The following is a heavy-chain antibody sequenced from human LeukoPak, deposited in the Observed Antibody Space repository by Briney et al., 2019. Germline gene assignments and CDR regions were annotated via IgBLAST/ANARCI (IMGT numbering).Heavy chain of an antibody. J-gene: IGHJ4*02. CDR3: AKGRIAATPPGDY. V-gene: IGHV3-30*02. Sequence: GGSLRLSCAASGFTFSSYGMHWVRQAPGKGLEWVAFIRYDGSNKYYADSVKGRFTISRDNSKNTLYLQMNSLRAEDTAVYYCAKGRIAATPPGDYWRQGTLVTVSS. CDR2: IRYDGSNK. CDR1: GFTFSSYG. D-gene: IGHD6-13*01.